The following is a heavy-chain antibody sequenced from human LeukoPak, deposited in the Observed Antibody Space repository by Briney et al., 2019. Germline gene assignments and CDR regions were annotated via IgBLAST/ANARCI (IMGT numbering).Heavy chain of an antibody. CDR3: ARLSLKVLEWSPTEGKETHYFDY. J-gene: IGHJ4*02. Sequence: PSETLSLTCTVAGGSISSGSSCWSWIRQPAGRGLEWFARIYISGSTNYNPSLKSRVTISADTSKNQFSLKLSSVTAADTAVYYCARLSLKVLEWSPTEGKETHYFDYWGQGTLVTVSS. CDR2: IYISGST. CDR1: GGSISSGSSC. D-gene: IGHD3-3*01. V-gene: IGHV4-61*02.